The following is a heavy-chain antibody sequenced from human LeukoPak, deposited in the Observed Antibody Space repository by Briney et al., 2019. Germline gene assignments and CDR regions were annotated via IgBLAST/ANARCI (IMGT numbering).Heavy chain of an antibody. V-gene: IGHV3-30*02. CDR3: AKIARQLIYYFDY. CDR1: GFTSSSYG. J-gene: IGHJ4*02. D-gene: IGHD2-21*01. Sequence: GGSLRLPCAASGFTSSSYGMHWVRQAPGKGLEWVAFIRYDGSNKYYADSVKGRFTISRDNSKNTLYLQMNSLRAEDTAVYYCAKIARQLIYYFDYWGQGTLVTVPS. CDR2: IRYDGSNK.